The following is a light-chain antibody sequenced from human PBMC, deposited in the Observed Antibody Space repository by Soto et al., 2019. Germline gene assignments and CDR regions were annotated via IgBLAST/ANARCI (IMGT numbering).Light chain of an antibody. J-gene: IGKJ1*01. CDR2: AAS. CDR1: QSISSY. Sequence: DIQMTQSPSSLSASVGDRVTITCLSSQSISSYLNWYQQKPGKAPKLLIYAASSLQSGVPSRFSGSGSGADFTLTISSLQPEDFATYYCQQSYSTPWTVGQGTVVDIK. V-gene: IGKV1-39*01. CDR3: QQSYSTPWT.